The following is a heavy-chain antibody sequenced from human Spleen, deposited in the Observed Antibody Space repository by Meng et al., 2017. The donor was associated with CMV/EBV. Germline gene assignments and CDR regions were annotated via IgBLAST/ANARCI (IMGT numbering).Heavy chain of an antibody. V-gene: IGHV3-23*05. Sequence: GGSLRLSCAASGFTFSSYAMSWVRQAPGKGLEWVSTIQSSDSHTHYADSVKGRFTISRDNSKSTLFLQMNSLGADDTAVYYCAKSPQYVLRFLEWLYFDYWGQGTLVTVSS. CDR1: GFTFSSYA. J-gene: IGHJ4*02. D-gene: IGHD3-3*01. CDR3: AKSPQYVLRFLEWLYFDY. CDR2: IQSSDSHT.